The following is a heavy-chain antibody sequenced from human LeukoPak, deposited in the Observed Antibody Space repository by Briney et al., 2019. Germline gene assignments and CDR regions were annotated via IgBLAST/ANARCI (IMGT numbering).Heavy chain of an antibody. CDR2: IKHDGSDK. CDR3: TRDYRGKDV. D-gene: IGHD3-10*01. Sequence: PGGSLRLSCAASGFTFSTYWMSWVRRAPGKGLEWVANIKHDGSDKFYADSMKGRFTISRDNARNSVYLQMDSLRAEDTAVYYCTRDYRGKDVWGRGTTVTVSS. CDR1: GFTFSTYW. J-gene: IGHJ6*02. V-gene: IGHV3-7*01.